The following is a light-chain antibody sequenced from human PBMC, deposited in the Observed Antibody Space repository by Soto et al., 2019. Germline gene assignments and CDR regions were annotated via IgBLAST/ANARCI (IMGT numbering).Light chain of an antibody. Sequence: DIQMTQSPSSVSASVGDRVVITCRASQDISNYLAWYQQKPGDAPELLIYAASRLKRGVPSRFSGSGSGTDFTLIIDSLQPADVATYYCQQADIFPLTFGGGTKVEI. CDR1: QDISNY. CDR3: QQADIFPLT. V-gene: IGKV1-12*01. CDR2: AAS. J-gene: IGKJ4*01.